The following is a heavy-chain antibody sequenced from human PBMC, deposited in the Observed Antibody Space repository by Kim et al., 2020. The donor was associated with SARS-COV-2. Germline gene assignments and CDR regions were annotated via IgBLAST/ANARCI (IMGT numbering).Heavy chain of an antibody. V-gene: IGHV4-39*01. Sequence: SLKRRVTISVDTSKNQFSLKLSSVTAADTAVYYCARSSMVRGVIRWYFDLWGRGTLVTVSS. J-gene: IGHJ2*01. D-gene: IGHD3-10*01. CDR3: ARSSMVRGVIRWYFDL.